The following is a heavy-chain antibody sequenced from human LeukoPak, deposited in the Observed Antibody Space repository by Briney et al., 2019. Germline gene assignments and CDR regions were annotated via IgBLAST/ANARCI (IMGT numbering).Heavy chain of an antibody. CDR1: GGSISNFY. V-gene: IGHV4-4*07. J-gene: IGHJ4*02. Sequence: PSQTLSLTCTVAGGSISNFYWSCVRHPAGKTLEWIGRISSSGTTTYNPSLKSRVTMSLDTSKNQFSLKLSSVTAADTAVYFCARETTGAGTARPFDYWGQGTLVTVSS. D-gene: IGHD6-13*01. CDR2: ISSSGTT. CDR3: ARETTGAGTARPFDY.